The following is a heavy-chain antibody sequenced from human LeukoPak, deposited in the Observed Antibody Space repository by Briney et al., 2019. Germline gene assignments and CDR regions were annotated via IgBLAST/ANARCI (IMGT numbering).Heavy chain of an antibody. V-gene: IGHV1-69*04. Sequence: ASVKVSCKASGGTFSSYAISWVRQAPGQGLEWTGRIIPILGIANYAQKFQGRVTITADKSTSTAYMELSSLRSEDTAVYYCASSGWYRVYFDYWGQGTLVTVSS. CDR2: IIPILGIA. CDR1: GGTFSSYA. J-gene: IGHJ4*02. D-gene: IGHD6-19*01. CDR3: ASSGWYRVYFDY.